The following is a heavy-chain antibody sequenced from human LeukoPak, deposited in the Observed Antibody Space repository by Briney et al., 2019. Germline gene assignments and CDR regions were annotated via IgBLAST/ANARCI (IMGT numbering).Heavy chain of an antibody. CDR2: INSDGSRT. Sequence: PGGSLRLSCAASGFTFSSYWMHWVRQAPGKGLVWVSRINSDGSRTTYTDSVKGRFTISRDNAKNSLYLQMNSLRAEDTALYYCAKDKAYSSSWEDFDYWGQGTLVTVSS. CDR1: GFTFSSYW. V-gene: IGHV3-74*03. J-gene: IGHJ4*02. D-gene: IGHD6-13*01. CDR3: AKDKAYSSSWEDFDY.